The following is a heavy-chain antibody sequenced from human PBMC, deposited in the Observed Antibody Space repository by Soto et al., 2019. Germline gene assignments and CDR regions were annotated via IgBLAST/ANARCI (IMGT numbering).Heavy chain of an antibody. CDR1: GYTFTSYY. CDR2: INPSGGST. CDR3: ARVKYYDRVLWWFGP. D-gene: IGHD3-10*02. J-gene: IGHJ5*02. Sequence: ASVKVSCKASGYTFTSYYMHWVRQAPGQGLEWMGIINPSGGSTSYAQKFQGRVTMTRDTSTSTVYMELSSLRSEDTAVYYCARVKYYDRVLWWFGPWGQGTLVTVTS. V-gene: IGHV1-46*01.